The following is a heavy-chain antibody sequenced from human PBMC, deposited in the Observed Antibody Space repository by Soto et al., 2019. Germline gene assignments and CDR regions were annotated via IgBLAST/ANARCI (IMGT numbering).Heavy chain of an antibody. CDR2: IYYTGST. CDR1: GDSMSYYY. CDR3: ARITRSPNSGYFDY. V-gene: IGHV4-59*01. D-gene: IGHD7-27*01. Sequence: SETLSLTCTVSGDSMSYYYWSWFRQPPGKGLEWVGYIYYTGSTKYNPSLKSRVTVSLDTSKNHFSLILSSVTAADTAVYYCARITRSPNSGYFDYWGQGALATVSS. J-gene: IGHJ4*02.